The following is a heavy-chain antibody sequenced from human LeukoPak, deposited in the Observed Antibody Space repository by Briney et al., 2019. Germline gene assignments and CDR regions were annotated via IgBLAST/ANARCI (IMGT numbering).Heavy chain of an antibody. D-gene: IGHD2-2*01. CDR3: ARDYASVPAAIWGNWFDP. CDR2: IKSDGSST. V-gene: IGHV3-74*01. Sequence: GGSLRLSCAASGFTFSSYWMHWVRQAPGKGLVWVSRIKSDGSSTTYADSVKGRFTTSRDNAKNTLYLQMNSLRAEDTAVYYCARDYASVPAAIWGNWFDPWGQGTLVTVSS. J-gene: IGHJ5*02. CDR1: GFTFSSYW.